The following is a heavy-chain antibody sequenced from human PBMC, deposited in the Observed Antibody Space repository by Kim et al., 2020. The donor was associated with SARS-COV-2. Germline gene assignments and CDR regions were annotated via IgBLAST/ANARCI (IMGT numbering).Heavy chain of an antibody. Sequence: TYYNPSLKSRLTISVDTSKNQFSLKLRSVTAADTAVYFCARRGPSYGLDYWGRGTLVTVSS. V-gene: IGHV4-30-2*04. J-gene: IGHJ4*02. CDR2: T. CDR3: ARRGPSYGLDY. D-gene: IGHD3-16*01.